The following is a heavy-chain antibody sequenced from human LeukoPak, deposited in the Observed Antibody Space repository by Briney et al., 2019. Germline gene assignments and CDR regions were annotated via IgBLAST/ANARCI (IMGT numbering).Heavy chain of an antibody. Sequence: PSETLSLTCTVSGGSISSYYWSWIRQPAGKGLEWIGRIYTSGSTNYNPSLKSRVTMSVDTSKNQFSLKLSSVTAADTAVYYCAREASYSSSWYWFDPWGQGTLVTVSS. CDR2: IYTSGST. CDR1: GGSISSYY. V-gene: IGHV4-4*07. CDR3: AREASYSSSWYWFDP. J-gene: IGHJ5*02. D-gene: IGHD6-13*01.